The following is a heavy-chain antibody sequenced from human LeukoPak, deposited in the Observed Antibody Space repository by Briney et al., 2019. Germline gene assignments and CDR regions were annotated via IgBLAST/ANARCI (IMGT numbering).Heavy chain of an antibody. Sequence: ASVKVSCKASGYTFTSYDINWVRQATGQGLEWMGWMNPNSGNTGYAQKFQGRVTMTRDTSTSTVYMELSSLRSEDTAVYYCAGGDYVWGSYRLHFDYWGQGTLVTVSS. CDR2: MNPNSGNT. CDR3: AGGDYVWGSYRLHFDY. D-gene: IGHD3-16*02. CDR1: GYTFTSYD. J-gene: IGHJ4*02. V-gene: IGHV1-8*01.